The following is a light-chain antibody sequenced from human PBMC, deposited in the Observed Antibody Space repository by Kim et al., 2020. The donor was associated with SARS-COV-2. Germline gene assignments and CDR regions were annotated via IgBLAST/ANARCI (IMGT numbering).Light chain of an antibody. J-gene: IGLJ2*01. V-gene: IGLV2-11*01. Sequence: GQSVTISCTGTSSDVGGYNYVSWYQQHPGKAPKLMIYDVSKRPSGVPDRFSGSKSGNTASLTISGLQAEDEADYYCCSYAGSYSVVFGGGTADRP. CDR2: DVS. CDR1: SSDVGGYNY. CDR3: CSYAGSYSVV.